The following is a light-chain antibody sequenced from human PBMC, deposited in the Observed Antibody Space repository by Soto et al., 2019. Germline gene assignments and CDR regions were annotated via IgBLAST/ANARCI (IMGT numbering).Light chain of an antibody. CDR1: SSDVGGYNY. CDR3: SSFAGGGNPVL. CDR2: EVT. V-gene: IGLV2-8*01. J-gene: IGLJ2*01. Sequence: QSALTQPPSASGSLGQSVTISCTGTSSDVGGYNYVSWHQQHPGKAPKVMIYEVTKRPPGLPDRFSVSKSGNTASLTVSGLQAEHEADYYCSSFAGGGNPVLLGGGTKLTVL.